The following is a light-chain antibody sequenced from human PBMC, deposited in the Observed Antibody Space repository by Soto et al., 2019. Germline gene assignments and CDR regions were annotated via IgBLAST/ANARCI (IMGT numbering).Light chain of an antibody. J-gene: IGKJ4*01. CDR3: QQRSNWRVT. CDR1: QYINTR. CDR2: QTS. V-gene: IGKV3-11*01. Sequence: DIVLTQSPGIRSSVPGDRVTLSCRASQYINTRLAWYQHRPGQAPRLLIYQTSIRAAGIPARFSGSGSGTDFTLTISSLEPEDIAVYYCQQRSNWRVTFGGGTKVDI.